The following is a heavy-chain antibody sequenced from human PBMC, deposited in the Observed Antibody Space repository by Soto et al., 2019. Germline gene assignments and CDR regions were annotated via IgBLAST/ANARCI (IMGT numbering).Heavy chain of an antibody. D-gene: IGHD4-17*01. V-gene: IGHV4-30-4*01. CDR2: IYYSGST. J-gene: IGHJ4*02. CDR1: GGLISSGDFY. Sequence: ILSRTCTVPGGLISSGDFYWCWMSQPPGKGLELIGNIYYSGSTYYNPSLRSRAIMSVDTSQNQFSLKLSSLTAADTAVYFCARGDDFSDRFDYWGQGALVTVS. CDR3: ARGDDFSDRFDY.